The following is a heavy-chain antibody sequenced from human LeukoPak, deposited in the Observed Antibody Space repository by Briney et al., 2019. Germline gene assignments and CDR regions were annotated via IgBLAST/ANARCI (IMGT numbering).Heavy chain of an antibody. CDR2: ISYDGTNK. Sequence: GGSLRLSCAASGFTFSTYALHWVSQAPGKGLEWLAVISYDGTNKSYADSVKGRFTISRDNSKNTLFLQMNSLRPEDTAVYYCARDFGGILTGGDAFDIWGQGTLVSVSS. CDR1: GFTFSTYA. D-gene: IGHD3-9*01. V-gene: IGHV3-30*04. J-gene: IGHJ3*02. CDR3: ARDFGGILTGGDAFDI.